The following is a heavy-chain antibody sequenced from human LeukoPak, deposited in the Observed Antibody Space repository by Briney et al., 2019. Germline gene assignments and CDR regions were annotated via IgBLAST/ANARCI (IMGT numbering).Heavy chain of an antibody. CDR3: AKGDTVWTFDY. Sequence: GGSLRLSCAASGFTFSIYAMNWVRQTPGKGLEWVSGLNGSGGRTHYADSVKGRFTISRDNSKNTLNLQMNSLRAEGTAIYYCAKGDTVWTFDYWGQGTLVTVSS. J-gene: IGHJ4*02. CDR1: GFTFSIYA. CDR2: LNGSGGRT. V-gene: IGHV3-23*01. D-gene: IGHD3/OR15-3a*01.